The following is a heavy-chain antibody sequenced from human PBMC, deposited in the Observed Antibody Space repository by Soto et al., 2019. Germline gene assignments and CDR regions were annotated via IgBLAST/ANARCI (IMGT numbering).Heavy chain of an antibody. Sequence: QVQLVESGGGLVTPGGSLRLSCAASGFGFSTYYMSWIRQAPGKGLERISTISNIGGTIYYSDSVKGRFTISRDNAKNALDLQMCSLRADDAAGEFWARSMAARADYWGQGTLVTISS. D-gene: IGHD6-6*01. CDR1: GFGFSTYY. J-gene: IGHJ4*02. CDR2: ISNIGGTI. V-gene: IGHV3-11*01. CDR3: ARSMAARADY.